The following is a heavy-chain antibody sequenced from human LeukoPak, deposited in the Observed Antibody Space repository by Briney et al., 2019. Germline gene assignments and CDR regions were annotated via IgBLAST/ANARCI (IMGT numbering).Heavy chain of an antibody. CDR3: AKDLHPLNHVPGDY. D-gene: IGHD1-14*01. V-gene: IGHV3-30*18. J-gene: IGHJ4*02. CDR1: GFTFSSYG. CDR2: ISYDGSNK. Sequence: PGGSLRLSCAASGFTFSSYGMHWVRQAPGKGLEWVAVISYDGSNKYYADSVKGRFTISRDNSKNTLYLQMSSLRAEDTAVYYCAKDLHPLNHVPGDYWGQGTLVTVSS.